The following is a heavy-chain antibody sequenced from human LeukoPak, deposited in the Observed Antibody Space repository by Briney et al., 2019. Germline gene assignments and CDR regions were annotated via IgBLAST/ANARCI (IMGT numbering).Heavy chain of an antibody. CDR3: ARMYYDTTGYYYYFDY. CDR2: INPDSGDT. J-gene: IGHJ4*02. V-gene: IGHV1-2*02. Sequence: TSVKLSCKASGYTVTGYYMHWVRQAPGQRLGWMGWINPDSGDTSYPQKFQGRVTMTRDTSIRTAYMELNGLKVDDTAVYYCARMYYDTTGYYYYFDYWGQGTLVIVSS. CDR1: GYTVTGYY. D-gene: IGHD3-22*01.